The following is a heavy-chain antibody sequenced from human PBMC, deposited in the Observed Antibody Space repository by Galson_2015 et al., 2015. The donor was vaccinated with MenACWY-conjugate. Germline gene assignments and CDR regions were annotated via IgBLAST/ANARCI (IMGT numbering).Heavy chain of an antibody. J-gene: IGHJ6*02. CDR2: IDPSDSYT. D-gene: IGHD6-19*01. V-gene: IGHV5-10-1*01. Sequence: QSGAEVKKPGESLRISCKGSGYSFTSYWISWVRQMPGKGLEWMGRIDPSDSYTNYSPSFQGHVTISADKSISTAYLQWSSLKASDTAMYYCARLESAGIAVAGPYYYYYGMDVWGQGTTVTVSS. CDR1: GYSFTSYW. CDR3: ARLESAGIAVAGPYYYYYGMDV.